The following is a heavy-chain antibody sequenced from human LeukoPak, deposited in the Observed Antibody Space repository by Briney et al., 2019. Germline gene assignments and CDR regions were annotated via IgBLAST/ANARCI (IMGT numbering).Heavy chain of an antibody. CDR3: VKESGYFDY. Sequence: QTGGSLTLSCAAWGFSVSGYAMSWLRQAPGKGLEWVSTFSGSGAGTYYADSVKGRFTISRDNSKNTVDLQMNSLRADDTAVYDCVKESGYFDYWGQGTLVTVSS. CDR2: FSGSGAGT. D-gene: IGHD2-15*01. CDR1: GFSVSGYA. V-gene: IGHV3-23*01. J-gene: IGHJ4*02.